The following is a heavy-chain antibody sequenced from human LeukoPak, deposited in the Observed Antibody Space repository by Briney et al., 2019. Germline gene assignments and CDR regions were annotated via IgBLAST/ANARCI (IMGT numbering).Heavy chain of an antibody. V-gene: IGHV3-23*01. D-gene: IGHD3-9*01. CDR3: ARGYYDILTGLGY. Sequence: PGGCLRLSCAASRFTFSNYAMNWVRQAPGRGLEWVSGISATGDNTYYADSVKGRFTISRDNSKSTLYLQMNSLRVEDTAIYYCARGYYDILTGLGYWSQGTLVTVSS. CDR1: RFTFSNYA. J-gene: IGHJ4*02. CDR2: ISATGDNT.